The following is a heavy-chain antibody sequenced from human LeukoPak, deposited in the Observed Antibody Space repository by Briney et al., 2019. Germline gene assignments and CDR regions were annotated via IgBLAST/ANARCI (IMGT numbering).Heavy chain of an antibody. CDR3: ATIPPVAVAGKNMRWFDP. D-gene: IGHD6-19*01. Sequence: ASVKVSCKVSGYTLRDSYMHWLRQAPGKGLEWMGGFDPEYGKTIYAQKFQGRVTMTEDTPTDTAYMDLSSLTSGDTAVYYCATIPPVAVAGKNMRWFDPWGQGTLVTVSS. V-gene: IGHV1-24*01. CDR1: GYTLRDSY. CDR2: FDPEYGKT. J-gene: IGHJ5*02.